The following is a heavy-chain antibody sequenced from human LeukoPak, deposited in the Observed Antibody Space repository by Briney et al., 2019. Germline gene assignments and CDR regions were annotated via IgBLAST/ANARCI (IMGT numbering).Heavy chain of an antibody. D-gene: IGHD1-26*01. CDR2: ISSSSSTI. CDR3: AKYPGGFTGIVNYYHMDV. CDR1: GFTFSSYS. Sequence: GGSLRLSCAASGFTFSSYSMNWVRQAPGKGLEWVSYISSSSSTIYYADSVKGRFTISRDNSKNTLFLQMNSLRAEDTALYYCAKYPGGFTGIVNYYHMDVWGKGTTVTVSS. J-gene: IGHJ6*03. V-gene: IGHV3-48*01.